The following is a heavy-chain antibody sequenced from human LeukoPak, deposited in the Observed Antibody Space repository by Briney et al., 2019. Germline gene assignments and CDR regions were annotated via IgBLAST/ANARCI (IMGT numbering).Heavy chain of an antibody. CDR1: GGSISSYY. CDR2: IYYNGNT. J-gene: IGHJ6*03. Sequence: SETLSLTCTVSGGSISSYYWSWIRQPPGKGLEWIGYIYYNGNTIYNPSLKSRATISVDASNNQFSLKLISVTAADTAVYYCARHPYYYYYYMDVWGKGTTVTVSS. CDR3: ARHPYYYYYYMDV. V-gene: IGHV4-59*08.